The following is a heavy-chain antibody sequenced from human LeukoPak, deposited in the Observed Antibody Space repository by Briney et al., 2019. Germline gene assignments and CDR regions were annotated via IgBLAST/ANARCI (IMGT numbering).Heavy chain of an antibody. D-gene: IGHD4-23*01. V-gene: IGHV1-69*06. CDR1: GGTFSSYA. CDR3: ARGYGGNSEPFDY. Sequence: SVKVSCMASGGTFSSYAISWVRQAPGQGLEWMGGIIPIFGTANYAQKFQGRVTITADKSTSTAYMELSSLRSEDTAVYYCARGYGGNSEPFDYWGQGTLVTVSS. CDR2: IIPIFGTA. J-gene: IGHJ4*02.